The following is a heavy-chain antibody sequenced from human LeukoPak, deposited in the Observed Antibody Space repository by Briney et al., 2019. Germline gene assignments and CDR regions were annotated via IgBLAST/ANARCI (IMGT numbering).Heavy chain of an antibody. J-gene: IGHJ4*02. V-gene: IGHV3-23*01. CDR1: EFSVGSNY. CDR2: IAGTSGRT. Sequence: PGGSLRLSCAASEFSVGSNYMTWVRQAPGKGLEWVSLIAGTSGRTYYAASVKGRFTISRGNSKNTLYLEMSGLRAEDTAVCYCAKDHVNAGHLDYWGQGTLVTVSS. CDR3: AKDHVNAGHLDY. D-gene: IGHD6-13*01.